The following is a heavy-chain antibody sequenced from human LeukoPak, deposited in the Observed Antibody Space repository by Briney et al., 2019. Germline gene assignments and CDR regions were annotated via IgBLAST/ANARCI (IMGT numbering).Heavy chain of an antibody. J-gene: IGHJ5*02. Sequence: SETLSLTCAVYGGSFSGYYWSWIRRPPGKGLEWIGEINHSGSTNYNPSLKSRVTISVDTSKNQFSLKLSSVTAADTAVYYCARGRTYYDFWSGYYYNWFDPWGQGTLVTVSS. CDR1: GGSFSGYY. CDR3: ARGRTYYDFWSGYYYNWFDP. V-gene: IGHV4-34*01. CDR2: INHSGST. D-gene: IGHD3-3*01.